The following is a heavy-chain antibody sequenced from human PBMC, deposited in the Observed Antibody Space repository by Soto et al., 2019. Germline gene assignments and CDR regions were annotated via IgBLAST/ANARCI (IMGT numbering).Heavy chain of an antibody. J-gene: IGHJ5*02. V-gene: IGHV4-30-2*01. CDR1: GGSISSGGYS. CDR2: IYHSGST. Sequence: SETLSLTCAVSGGSISSGGYSWSWIRQPPGKGLEWIGYIYHSGSTYYNPSLKGRVTISVDRSKNQFSLKLSSVTAADTAVYYCARDHIGGASWFDPWGQGTLVTVSS. CDR3: ARDHIGGASWFDP. D-gene: IGHD3-16*01.